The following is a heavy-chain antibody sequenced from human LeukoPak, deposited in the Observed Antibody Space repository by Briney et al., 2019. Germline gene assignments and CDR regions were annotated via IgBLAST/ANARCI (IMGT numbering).Heavy chain of an antibody. CDR1: GGSISSSSYY. J-gene: IGHJ4*02. V-gene: IGHV4-39*07. CDR2: VNHSGST. D-gene: IGHD3-16*01. CDR3: ARSPRSNPLGGHDY. Sequence: SETLSLTCTVSGGSISSSSYYWNWIRQPPGKGLEWVGEVNHSGSTYYNPSLKSRVTFSVDTSKKQFSLKLSSVTAADTAVYYCARSPRSNPLGGHDYWGQGTLVTVSS.